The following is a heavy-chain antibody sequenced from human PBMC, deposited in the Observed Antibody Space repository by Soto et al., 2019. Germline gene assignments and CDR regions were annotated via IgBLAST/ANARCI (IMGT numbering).Heavy chain of an antibody. D-gene: IGHD2-15*01. V-gene: IGHV4-61*08. CDR2: IYYSGST. Sequence: PSETLSLTCTVSGGSISSGDYYWSWIRQPPGKGLEWIGYIYYSGSTNYNPSLKSRVTISVDTSKNQFSLKLSSVTAADTAVYYCARAPRGGPFDYWGQGTLVTVSS. J-gene: IGHJ4*02. CDR3: ARAPRGGPFDY. CDR1: GGSISSGDYY.